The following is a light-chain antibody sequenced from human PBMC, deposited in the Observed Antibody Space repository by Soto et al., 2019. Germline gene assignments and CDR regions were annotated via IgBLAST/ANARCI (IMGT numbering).Light chain of an antibody. V-gene: IGKV1-5*03. Sequence: DLQMTQSPSTLSASVGDRVTITCRASQSISSWLAWYQQKPGKAPKFLLFKASSLESGVPSRFSGSGSGTEFTLTISSLQPDDFATYYCQQYNTYPLTFGGGTKVEIK. CDR2: KAS. J-gene: IGKJ4*01. CDR3: QQYNTYPLT. CDR1: QSISSW.